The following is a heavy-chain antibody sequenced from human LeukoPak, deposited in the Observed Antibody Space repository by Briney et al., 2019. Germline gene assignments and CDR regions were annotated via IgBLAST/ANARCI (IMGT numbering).Heavy chain of an antibody. CDR2: ISSSGSNI. Sequence: GGSLRLSCAASGFTFSADSMNRVRQAPGKGLEWVSYISSSGSNIDYADSVKGRFTISRDNAKNSLYLQMNSLRDEDTAVYYCARDGWYYFDYWGQGTLVTVSS. V-gene: IGHV3-48*02. J-gene: IGHJ4*02. CDR3: ARDGWYYFDY. D-gene: IGHD6-19*01. CDR1: GFTFSADS.